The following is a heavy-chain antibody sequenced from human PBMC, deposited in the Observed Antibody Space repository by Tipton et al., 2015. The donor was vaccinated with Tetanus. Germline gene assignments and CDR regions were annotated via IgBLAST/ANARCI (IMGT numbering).Heavy chain of an antibody. CDR2: ISSSSSYI. CDR3: AKGRDYYGSGSPVDY. V-gene: IGHV3-21*01. D-gene: IGHD3-10*01. J-gene: IGHJ4*02. Sequence: APGKGLEWVSSISSSSSYIYYADSVKGRFTISRDNAKNSLYLQMNSLRAEDTAVYYCAKGRDYYGSGSPVDYWGQGTLVTVSS.